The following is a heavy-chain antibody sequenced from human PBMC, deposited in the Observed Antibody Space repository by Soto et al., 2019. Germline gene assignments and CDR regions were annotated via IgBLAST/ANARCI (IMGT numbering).Heavy chain of an antibody. Sequence: ASVKVSCKVSGYTLTELSMHWVRQAPGKGLEWMGGFDPEDGETIYAQKFQGRVTMTEDTSTDTAYMELSSLRSEDTAVYYCATRQGVTMVRGVIINPRYFDYWGQGTLVTVSS. CDR1: GYTLTELS. CDR3: ATRQGVTMVRGVIINPRYFDY. D-gene: IGHD3-10*01. V-gene: IGHV1-24*01. J-gene: IGHJ4*02. CDR2: FDPEDGET.